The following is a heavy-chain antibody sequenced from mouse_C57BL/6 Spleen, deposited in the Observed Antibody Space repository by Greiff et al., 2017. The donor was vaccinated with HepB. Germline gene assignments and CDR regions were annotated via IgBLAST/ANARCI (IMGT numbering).Heavy chain of an antibody. V-gene: IGHV1-54*01. D-gene: IGHD2-4*01. CDR2: INPGSGGT. CDR3: ARGDDYDGFDY. J-gene: IGHJ2*01. CDR1: GYAFTNYL. Sequence: QVQLKQSGAELVRPGTSVKVSCKASGYAFTNYLIEWVKQRPGQGLEWIGVINPGSGGTNYNEKFKGKATLTADKSSSTAYMQLSSLTSEDSAVYFCARGDDYDGFDYWGQGTTLTVSS.